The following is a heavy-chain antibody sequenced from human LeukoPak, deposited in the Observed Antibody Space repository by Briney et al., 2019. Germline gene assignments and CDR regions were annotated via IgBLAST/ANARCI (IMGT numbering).Heavy chain of an antibody. D-gene: IGHD6-19*01. V-gene: IGHV3-48*03. CDR2: IGSSGRTR. Sequence: PGGSLRLSCAVSGFPYSFYEINWVRQAPGKGLEWVSNIGSSGRTRYYANSVKGRFSISRDNAKNSLYLPMNSLRVADTGVYYCALLAVASDFDYWGQGALVTVSS. CDR1: GFPYSFYE. CDR3: ALLAVASDFDY. J-gene: IGHJ4*02.